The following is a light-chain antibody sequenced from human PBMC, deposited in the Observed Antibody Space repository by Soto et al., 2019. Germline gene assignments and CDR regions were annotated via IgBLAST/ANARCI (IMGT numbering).Light chain of an antibody. CDR3: TSFAPGRIYV. CDR1: GSDVGGYNF. Sequence: QSVLTQPPSASGSPGQSVTISCTGTGSDVGGYNFVSWYQHHPGKAPKLMIYEVTRRPSGVPDRFSGSKSGNTASLTISGLQAEDEGDYYCTSFAPGRIYVFGSGTKVTVL. V-gene: IGLV2-8*01. CDR2: EVT. J-gene: IGLJ1*01.